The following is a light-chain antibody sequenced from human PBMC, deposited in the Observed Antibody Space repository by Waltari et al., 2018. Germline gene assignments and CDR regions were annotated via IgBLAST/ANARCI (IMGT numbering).Light chain of an antibody. V-gene: IGLV2-11*01. J-gene: IGLJ1*01. CDR2: EVS. CDR1: ISYFGAYNY. Sequence: QSALTQPRSVSGSPGQSVTIPCPATISYFGAYNYCPWYHQHPGKAPKLLIYEVSKRPSGVPDRLSGSKSGNTASLTISGLQAEDEADYYCCSYAGRYTFVFGTGTKVTVL. CDR3: CSYAGRYTFV.